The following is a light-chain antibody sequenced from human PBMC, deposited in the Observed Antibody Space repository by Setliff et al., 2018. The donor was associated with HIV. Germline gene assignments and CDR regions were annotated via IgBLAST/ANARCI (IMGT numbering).Light chain of an antibody. V-gene: IGLV2-18*02. CDR2: EVS. Sequence: QSALTQPPSVSGSPGQSVTISCTGTSSDVGSYNRVSWYQQPPGTAPKLMIYEVSNRPSGVPDRFSGSKSGNTASLTISGLQAEDEAGYYCSSYTSSTWVFGGGTKVTVL. CDR1: SSDVGSYNR. J-gene: IGLJ3*02. CDR3: SSYTSSTWV.